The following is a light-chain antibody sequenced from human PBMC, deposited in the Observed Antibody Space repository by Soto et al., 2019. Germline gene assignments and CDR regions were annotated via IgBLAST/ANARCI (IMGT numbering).Light chain of an antibody. CDR1: QTVSSNF. J-gene: IGKJ1*01. Sequence: EIVLTQTPDTLSLSPGERATLSCRASQTVSSNFLAWYQQKPGQAPRLLIHGAFSRATGVPDRFSGGGSGTDFTLTISRLEPEDCAVYYCQQYDSSVWTFGQGTKVEVK. V-gene: IGKV3-20*01. CDR2: GAF. CDR3: QQYDSSVWT.